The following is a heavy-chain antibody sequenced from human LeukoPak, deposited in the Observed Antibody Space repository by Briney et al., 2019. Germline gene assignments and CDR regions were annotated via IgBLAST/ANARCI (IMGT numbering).Heavy chain of an antibody. J-gene: IGHJ3*02. D-gene: IGHD3-10*01. CDR1: GYSISSGYY. CDR3: AKSNGYGLVDI. Sequence: SETLSLTCTVSGYSISSGYYWAWIRQPPGKGLEWIGSIYHSGSTYYNPSLKSRVTISIDTSRNQFSLKLNSVTAADTAVYYCAKSNGYGLVDIWGQGTMVTVSS. CDR2: IYHSGST. V-gene: IGHV4-38-2*02.